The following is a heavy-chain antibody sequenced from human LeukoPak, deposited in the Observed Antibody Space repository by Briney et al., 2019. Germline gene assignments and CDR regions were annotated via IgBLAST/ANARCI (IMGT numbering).Heavy chain of an antibody. CDR2: ISGSGGST. V-gene: IGHV3-23*01. CDR3: AKKAGLYYYYYGMDV. D-gene: IGHD3/OR15-3a*01. Sequence: GGSLRLSCAASRFTFSSYAMSWVRQAPGKGLEWVSAISGSGGSTYYADSVRGRFTISRDNSKNTLYLQMNSLRAEDTAVYYCAKKAGLYYYYYGMDVWGKGTTVTVSS. J-gene: IGHJ6*04. CDR1: RFTFSSYA.